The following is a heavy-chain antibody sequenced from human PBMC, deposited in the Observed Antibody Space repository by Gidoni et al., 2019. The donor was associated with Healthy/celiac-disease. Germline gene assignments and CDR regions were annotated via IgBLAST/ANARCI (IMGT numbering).Heavy chain of an antibody. CDR3: ASHPDIVVSFGYYYGMDV. J-gene: IGHJ6*04. CDR1: GGTFSSYA. CDR2: IIPIFGTA. Sequence: QVQLVQSGAAVKKPWSSVKVSCKASGGTFSSYAISWVRQAPGQGLEWMGGIIPIFGTANYAQKFQGRVTITADKSTSTAYMELSSLRSEDTAVYYCASHPDIVVSFGYYYGMDVWGKGTTVTVSS. D-gene: IGHD2-15*01. V-gene: IGHV1-69*06.